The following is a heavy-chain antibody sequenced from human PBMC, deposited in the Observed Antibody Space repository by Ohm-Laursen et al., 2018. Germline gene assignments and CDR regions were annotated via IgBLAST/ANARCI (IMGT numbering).Heavy chain of an antibody. CDR1: GFTFSRYA. V-gene: IGHV3-7*01. CDR3: ARDCTSTTCPRRMDV. Sequence: SLRLSCAASGFTFSRYAMSWVRQAPGKGLEWVANIKQDGSDKYYVDSVKGRFTISRDNAKNSLYLQMDSLRAEDTAVYYCARDCTSTTCPRRMDVWGQGTTVTVSS. D-gene: IGHD2-2*01. J-gene: IGHJ6*02. CDR2: IKQDGSDK.